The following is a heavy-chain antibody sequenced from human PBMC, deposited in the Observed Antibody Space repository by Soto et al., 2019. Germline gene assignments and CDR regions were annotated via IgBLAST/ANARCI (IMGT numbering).Heavy chain of an antibody. Sequence: PGGSLRLSCVASGFTFTTYNMNWVRQTPGKGLECVSTIGGSGNYKYYADSVKGRFTISRDNSNNSLYLEMNSLRAEDTAVYFCARVNYYDSESYFAFDPWGRGTLVTVSS. V-gene: IGHV3-21*01. D-gene: IGHD3-10*01. CDR1: GFTFTTYN. CDR2: IGGSGNYK. CDR3: ARVNYYDSESYFAFDP. J-gene: IGHJ5*02.